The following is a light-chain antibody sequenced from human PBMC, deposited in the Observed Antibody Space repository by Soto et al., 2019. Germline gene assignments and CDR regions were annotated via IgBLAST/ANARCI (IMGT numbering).Light chain of an antibody. J-gene: IGKJ5*01. CDR2: GAT. V-gene: IGKV1-39*01. CDR3: QQSYSPYSIT. Sequence: DIQMTQSPSSLSASIGDRVTITCRTSQRIVDFLNWYQQKPGKAPTLLIHGATTLQTGVPSRFRGRGSETEFTLTITGLQPEDFATYYCQQSYSPYSITLGQGTRLEIK. CDR1: QRIVDF.